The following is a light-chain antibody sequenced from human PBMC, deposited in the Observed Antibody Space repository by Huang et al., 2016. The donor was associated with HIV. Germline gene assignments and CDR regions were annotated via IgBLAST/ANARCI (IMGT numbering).Light chain of an antibody. CDR1: QSVSNY. CDR3: QHRINWPRLAYT. V-gene: IGKV3-11*01. J-gene: IGKJ2*01. Sequence: EIVLTQSPATLSFSPGERATLSCRASQSVSNYLAWYQHKPGQAPGLLVYNASKRATGVPGRSRGCGAGTDFTLNINSLEPEDFAIYYCQHRINWPRLAYTFGQGTKLEIK. CDR2: NAS.